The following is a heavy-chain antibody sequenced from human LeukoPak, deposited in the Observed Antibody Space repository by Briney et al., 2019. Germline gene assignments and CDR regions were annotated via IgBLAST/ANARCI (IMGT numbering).Heavy chain of an antibody. J-gene: IGHJ4*02. Sequence: PGGSLRLLCTASGLDFRTSWMSWVRQSPGKGLEFLANIRYDGTVKNYLASVKGRFTISRDNAKNSLYLQMDSLRADDTAVYYCARDPECSSFDSWGQGVLVTVSS. CDR2: IRYDGTVK. CDR1: GLDFRTSW. D-gene: IGHD6-13*01. V-gene: IGHV3-7*01. CDR3: ARDPECSSFDS.